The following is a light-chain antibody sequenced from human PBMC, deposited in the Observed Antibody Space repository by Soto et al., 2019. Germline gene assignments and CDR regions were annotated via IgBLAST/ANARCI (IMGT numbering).Light chain of an antibody. CDR3: SSFTSSSTYV. Sequence: QSALTQPASVSGSPGQSITISCTGTTSDVGGYNYVSWYQQHPDKAPKLMIYEVTNRPSGVSYRFSGSKSGNTASLTISGLKAEDEADYYCSSFTSSSTYVFGTGTKVTVL. CDR2: EVT. V-gene: IGLV2-14*01. J-gene: IGLJ1*01. CDR1: TSDVGGYNY.